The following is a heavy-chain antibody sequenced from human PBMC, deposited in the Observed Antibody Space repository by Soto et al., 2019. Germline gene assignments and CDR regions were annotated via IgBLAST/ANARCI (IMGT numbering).Heavy chain of an antibody. CDR3: ASLAAVADTDAFDI. CDR2: ISSSSSTI. D-gene: IGHD6-19*01. Sequence: PGGSPRLSCAASGFTFSSYSMNWVRQAPGKGLEWVSYISSSSSTIYYADSVKGRFTISRDNAKNSLYLQMNSLRAEDTAVYYCASLAAVADTDAFDIWGQGTMVTVSS. J-gene: IGHJ3*02. V-gene: IGHV3-48*01. CDR1: GFTFSSYS.